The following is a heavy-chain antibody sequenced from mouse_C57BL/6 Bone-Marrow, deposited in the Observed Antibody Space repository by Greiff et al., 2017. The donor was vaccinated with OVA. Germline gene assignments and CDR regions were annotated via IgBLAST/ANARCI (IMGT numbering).Heavy chain of an antibody. V-gene: IGHV14-4*01. D-gene: IGHD1-1*01. Sequence: EVQLQESGAELVRPGASVKLSCTASGFNIKDDYMHWVKQRPEQGLEWIGWIDPENGDTAYASKFQGKATITADTSSNTAYLQLSSLTSEDTAVYYCTTRFNYYGSSPFDYWGQGTTLTVSS. CDR3: TTRFNYYGSSPFDY. CDR2: IDPENGDT. CDR1: GFNIKDDY. J-gene: IGHJ2*01.